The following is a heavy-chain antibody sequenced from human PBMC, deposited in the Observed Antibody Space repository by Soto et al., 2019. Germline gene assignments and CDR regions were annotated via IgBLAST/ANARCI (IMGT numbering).Heavy chain of an antibody. J-gene: IGHJ4*02. D-gene: IGHD1-1*01. CDR3: ARGLNDDS. CDR1: GFSIGGNP. V-gene: IGHV3-53*01. Sequence: PGGSLRLSCEVSGFSIGGNPMSWVRQAPGQGLEWVASIHTVGSTYYADSVQGRFTISRDNSKNTLFLQMNSLRVGDTAIYFCARGLNDDSWGQGTLVTVS. CDR2: IHTVGST.